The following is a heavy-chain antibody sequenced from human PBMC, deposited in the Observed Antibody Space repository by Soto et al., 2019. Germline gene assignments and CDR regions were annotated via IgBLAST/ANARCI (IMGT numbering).Heavy chain of an antibody. J-gene: IGHJ4*02. CDR3: AREDTAMVDY. V-gene: IGHV4-30-4*01. D-gene: IGHD5-18*01. Sequence: QLQESGPGLVKPSQTLSLTCTVSGGSISSGDYYWSWIRQPPGKGLEWIGYTYKSGGTYYNPSLRSRVAMSVDTPKNQFSLRLSSVTAGDTAIYYCAREDTAMVDYWGQGTLVTVSS. CDR2: TYKSGGT. CDR1: GGSISSGDYY.